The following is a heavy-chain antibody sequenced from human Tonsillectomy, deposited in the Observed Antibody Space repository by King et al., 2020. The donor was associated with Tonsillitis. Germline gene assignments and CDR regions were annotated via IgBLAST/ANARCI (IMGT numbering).Heavy chain of an antibody. CDR3: ARGEGFDFDY. Sequence: QLVQSGAEVKKPGESLKISCKVSGYNFTTYWIGWVRQMPGKGLEWMGINYPDDSDARYSPSFQGQVSMSADKSILTAYLQWSSLKASDTAIFYCARGEGFDFDYWGQGTLVTVSS. D-gene: IGHD3-16*01. CDR1: GYNFTTYW. V-gene: IGHV5-51*01. J-gene: IGHJ4*02. CDR2: NYPDDSDA.